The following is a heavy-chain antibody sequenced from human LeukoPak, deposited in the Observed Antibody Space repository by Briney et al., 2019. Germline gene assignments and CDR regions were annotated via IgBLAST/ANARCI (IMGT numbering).Heavy chain of an antibody. Sequence: ASVKVSCKASGYTFTSYDINWVRQATGQGLEWMGWMNPNSGNTGYAQKFQGRVTITRNTSISTAYMELSSLRSEDTAVYYCARVHVGAPDYDMDVWGKGTTVTVSS. CDR2: MNPNSGNT. CDR3: ARVHVGAPDYDMDV. V-gene: IGHV1-8*03. CDR1: GYTFTSYD. D-gene: IGHD1-26*01. J-gene: IGHJ6*03.